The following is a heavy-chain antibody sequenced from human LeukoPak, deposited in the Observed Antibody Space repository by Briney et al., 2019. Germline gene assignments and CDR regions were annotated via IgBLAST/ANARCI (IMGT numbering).Heavy chain of an antibody. D-gene: IGHD2-21*02. Sequence: SETLSPTCAVYGGSFSGYYWSWIRQPPGKGLEWIGEINHSGSTNYNPSLKSRVTISVDTSKNQFSLKLSSVTAADTAVYYCARDQVTSLGVWYFDLWGRGTLVTVSS. J-gene: IGHJ2*01. V-gene: IGHV4-34*01. CDR3: ARDQVTSLGVWYFDL. CDR1: GGSFSGYY. CDR2: INHSGST.